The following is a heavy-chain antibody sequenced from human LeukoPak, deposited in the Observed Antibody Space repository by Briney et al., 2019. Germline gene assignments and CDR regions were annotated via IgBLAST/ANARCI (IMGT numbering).Heavy chain of an antibody. V-gene: IGHV4-31*03. CDR1: GGSISTPGYY. D-gene: IGHD2-21*02. Sequence: SETLSLTCTVSGGSISTPGYYWSWIRQHPGKGLEWIGYIYCSGSTYYNPSLRSRVTISVDTSKNQFSLKLSSVTAADTAVYYCADGGAYCGADCYLPAFDYWGQGTLVTVSS. CDR2: IYCSGST. CDR3: ADGGAYCGADCYLPAFDY. J-gene: IGHJ4*02.